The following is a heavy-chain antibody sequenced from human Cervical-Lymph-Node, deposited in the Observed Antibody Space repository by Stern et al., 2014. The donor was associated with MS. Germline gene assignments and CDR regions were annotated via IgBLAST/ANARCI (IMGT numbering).Heavy chain of an antibody. CDR3: ARLPYSGSYLFYCQH. D-gene: IGHD1-26*01. CDR1: GYSFTSYW. Sequence: EVQLVESGAEVKKPGESLKISCKGSGYSFTSYWIGWVRQMPGKGLEWMGLIYPGDSAPRYSPSFQGQVTISADKAISTAYLQWSSLKASDTAMEYWARLPYSGSYLFYCQHGGQGTRVTGSS. V-gene: IGHV5-51*01. CDR2: IYPGDSAP. J-gene: IGHJ1*01.